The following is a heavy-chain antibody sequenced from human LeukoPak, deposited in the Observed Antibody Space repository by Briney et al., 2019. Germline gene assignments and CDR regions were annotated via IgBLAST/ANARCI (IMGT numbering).Heavy chain of an antibody. J-gene: IGHJ5*02. CDR3: ARRRGIGYCSSTSCPGNWFDP. D-gene: IGHD2-2*01. V-gene: IGHV1-69*06. Sequence: ASVKVSCKASGGTFSSYAISWVRQAPGQGLEWMGGIIPIFGTANYAQKFQGRVTITADKSTSTAYMELSSLRSEDTAVYYCARRRGIGYCSSTSCPGNWFDPWGQGTLVTVSS. CDR2: IIPIFGTA. CDR1: GGTFSSYA.